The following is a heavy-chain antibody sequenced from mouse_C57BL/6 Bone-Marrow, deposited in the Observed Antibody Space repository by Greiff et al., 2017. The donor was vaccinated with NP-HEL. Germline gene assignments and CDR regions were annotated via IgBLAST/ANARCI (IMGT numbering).Heavy chain of an antibody. J-gene: IGHJ1*03. Sequence: QVQLQQSGAELVRPGASVTLSCKASGYTFTDYEMHWVKQTPVHGLEWIGAIDPETGGTASNQKFKGKAILTADKSSSTAYMELRSLTSEDSAVYYCTRPNWDWYFDVWGTGTTVTVSS. CDR1: GYTFTDYE. D-gene: IGHD4-1*01. CDR3: TRPNWDWYFDV. V-gene: IGHV1-15*01. CDR2: IDPETGGT.